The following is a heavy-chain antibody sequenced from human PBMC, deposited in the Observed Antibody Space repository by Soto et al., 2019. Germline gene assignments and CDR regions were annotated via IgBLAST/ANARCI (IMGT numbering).Heavy chain of an antibody. CDR2: INQGGST. CDR3: ARRVRGVNDAFDI. CDR1: GGSFSDYY. Sequence: VQLQQWGAGLLKPSETLSLTCVVYGGSFSDYYWSWLRQPPGKGLEWIGEINQGGSTKYIPSLKSRVPISVDTSKNQFSLKLTSVTAADTAIYYCARRVRGVNDAFDIWGQGTMVTVSS. D-gene: IGHD3-10*01. J-gene: IGHJ3*02. V-gene: IGHV4-34*01.